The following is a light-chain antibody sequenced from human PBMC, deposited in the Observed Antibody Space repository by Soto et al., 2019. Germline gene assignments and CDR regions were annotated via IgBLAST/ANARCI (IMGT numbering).Light chain of an antibody. CDR1: ESVSRN. Sequence: GLRLSASTLSVSPEGTATLSSRASESVSRNLAWYQQKPGQAPRLLIYDASTRATGIPDRFSGGGSGTEFTLTISSLQSEDFVVHYCQQYTSWPPIPFGQGTRLE. V-gene: IGKV3-15*01. CDR3: QQYTSWPPIP. CDR2: DAS. J-gene: IGKJ5*01.